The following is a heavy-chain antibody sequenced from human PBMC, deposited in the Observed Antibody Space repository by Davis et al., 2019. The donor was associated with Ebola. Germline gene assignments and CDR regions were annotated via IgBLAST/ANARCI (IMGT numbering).Heavy chain of an antibody. D-gene: IGHD3-10*01. CDR2: ISSSSSTI. CDR1: GFTFSSYN. Sequence: PGGSLRLSCAASGFTFSSYNMNWVRQAPGKGLEWVSYISSSSSTIYYADSVKGRFTISRDNAKNSLYLQMNSLRDEDTAIYYCARDTPPYYYGSGTQPLDNWGQGTLVTVSS. CDR3: ARDTPPYYYGSGTQPLDN. V-gene: IGHV3-48*02. J-gene: IGHJ4*02.